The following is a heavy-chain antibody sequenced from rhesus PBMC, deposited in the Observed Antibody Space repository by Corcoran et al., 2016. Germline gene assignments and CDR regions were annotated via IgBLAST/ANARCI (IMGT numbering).Heavy chain of an antibody. CDR1: GGSISSSY. Sequence: QLQLQESGPGLVKPSETLSVTCAVSGGSISSSYWSWIRQAPGKGLEWIGYIYGSSRISNYYPSLARRVPLSVTTSKNPLSLMLSSVTTADTAVYYCASARYSNYDYFDYWGQGVLVTVSS. CDR2: IYGSSRIS. CDR3: ASARYSNYDYFDY. J-gene: IGHJ4*01. V-gene: IGHV4-169*02. D-gene: IGHD4-23*01.